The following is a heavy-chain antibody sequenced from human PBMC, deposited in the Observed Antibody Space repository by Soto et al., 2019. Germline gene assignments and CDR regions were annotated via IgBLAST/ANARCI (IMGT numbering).Heavy chain of an antibody. V-gene: IGHV4-34*01. J-gene: IGHJ2*01. CDR3: ARGPRRTHFHSSGWRNWYFDL. CDR1: GGSFSGYY. Sequence: QVQLQQWGAGLLKPSETLSLTCAVYGGSFSGYYWSWIRQPPGKGLEWIGEINHSGSTNYNPSLKSRVTISVDTSKNQFSLKLSSVTAADTAVYYCARGPRRTHFHSSGWRNWYFDLWGRGTLVTVSS. CDR2: INHSGST. D-gene: IGHD6-19*01.